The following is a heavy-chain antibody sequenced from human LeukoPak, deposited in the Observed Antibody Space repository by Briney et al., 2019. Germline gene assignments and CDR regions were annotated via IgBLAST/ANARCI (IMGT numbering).Heavy chain of an antibody. CDR1: GYTFTGYS. Sequence: GASVKVSCKASGYTFTGYSMHWGRQAPGQGLEWMGWINPNSGGTNYSQKFQGRGTMTRDTSISTAYMELSRLRSDDTAVYYCARDPAVVPAADNWFDPWGQGTLVTVSS. J-gene: IGHJ5*02. V-gene: IGHV1-2*02. D-gene: IGHD2-2*01. CDR3: ARDPAVVPAADNWFDP. CDR2: INPNSGGT.